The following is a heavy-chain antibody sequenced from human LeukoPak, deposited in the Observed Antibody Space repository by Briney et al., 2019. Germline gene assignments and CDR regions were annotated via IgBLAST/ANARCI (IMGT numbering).Heavy chain of an antibody. D-gene: IGHD1-1*01. CDR1: GDSISTNVYY. Sequence: SETLSLTCAVSGDSISTNVYYWGWIRQPPGKGLEWIGSIYYSGHTYYNESLKGRVTLSIDRSKNQFSLRLNSVTAADTAMYYCARVGWTQLKFVFDPWGLGTVVSVSS. CDR2: IYYSGHT. J-gene: IGHJ5*02. CDR3: ARVGWTQLKFVFDP. V-gene: IGHV4-39*07.